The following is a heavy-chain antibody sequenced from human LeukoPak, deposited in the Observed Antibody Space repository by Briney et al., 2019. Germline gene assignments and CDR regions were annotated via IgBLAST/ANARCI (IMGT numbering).Heavy chain of an antibody. V-gene: IGHV4-4*02. D-gene: IGHD2-2*01. Sequence: PSETLSRTCAVSGGSISSSNWWSWVRQSPGKGLEWIGEIYHSGGTNYNPSLKSRVTISVDKSKNQFSLKLSSVTAADTAVYYCARERVVPAATIGYYYSGMDVWGKGTTVTVSS. J-gene: IGHJ6*04. CDR1: GGSISSSNW. CDR3: ARERVVPAATIGYYYSGMDV. CDR2: IYHSGGT.